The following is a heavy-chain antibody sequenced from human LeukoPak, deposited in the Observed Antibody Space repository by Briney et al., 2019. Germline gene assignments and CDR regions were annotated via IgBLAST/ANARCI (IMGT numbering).Heavy chain of an antibody. J-gene: IGHJ4*02. CDR2: IYYSGST. CDR1: GGSISSSSYY. V-gene: IGHV4-39*07. D-gene: IGHD6-19*01. Sequence: PSETLSLTCTVSGGSISSSSYYWGWIRQPPGKGLEWIGSIYYSGSTYYNPSLKSRVTISVDTSKNQFSLKLGSVTAADTAVYYCARDRADSSGHIDQVFDYWGQGTLVTVSS. CDR3: ARDRADSSGHIDQVFDY.